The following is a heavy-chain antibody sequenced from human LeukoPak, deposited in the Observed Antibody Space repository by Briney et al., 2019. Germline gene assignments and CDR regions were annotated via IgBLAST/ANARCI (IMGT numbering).Heavy chain of an antibody. CDR3: ARGGYCSGGSCYRYYYYYMDV. CDR2: INWNGGST. Sequence: GGSLRLSCAASGFTFSSYGMSWVRQAPGKGLEWVSGINWNGGSTGYADSVKGRFTISRDNAKNSLYLQMNSLRAEDTALYHCARGGYCSGGSCYRYYYYYMDVWGKGTTVTISS. D-gene: IGHD2-15*01. J-gene: IGHJ6*03. CDR1: GFTFSSYG. V-gene: IGHV3-20*01.